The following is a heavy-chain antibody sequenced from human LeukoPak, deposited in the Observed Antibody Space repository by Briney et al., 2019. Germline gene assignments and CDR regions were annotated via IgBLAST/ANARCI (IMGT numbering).Heavy chain of an antibody. D-gene: IGHD3-9*01. CDR3: AKDKGLRYFDWSIDY. J-gene: IGHJ4*02. CDR2: ISYDGSNK. V-gene: IGHV3-30*18. CDR1: GFTFSSYG. Sequence: GGSLRLSCAASGFTFSSYGMHRVRQAPGKGLEWVAVISYDGSNKYYADSVKGRFTISRDNSKNTLYLQMNSLRAEDTAVYYCAKDKGLRYFDWSIDYWGQGTLVTVSS.